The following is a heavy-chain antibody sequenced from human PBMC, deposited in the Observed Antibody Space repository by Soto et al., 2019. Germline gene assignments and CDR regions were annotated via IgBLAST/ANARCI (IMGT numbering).Heavy chain of an antibody. D-gene: IGHD2-21*02. CDR3: ARPYCGDNCALDY. CDR2: VSKDGSDK. CDR1: GFIFSSFP. V-gene: IGHV3-30-3*01. Sequence: GGSLRLSCAASGFIFSSFPMHWVRQAPGKGLEWVAVVSKDGSDKHYADSVKGRFTISRDNSENTLHLQMNSLRPEDTGVYYCARPYCGDNCALDYWGQGNPVTVSS. J-gene: IGHJ4*02.